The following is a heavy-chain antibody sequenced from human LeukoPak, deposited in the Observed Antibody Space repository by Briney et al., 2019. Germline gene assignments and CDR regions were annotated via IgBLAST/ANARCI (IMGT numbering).Heavy chain of an antibody. CDR1: GFTFDDYA. D-gene: IGHD4-17*01. J-gene: IGHJ3*02. V-gene: IGHV3-9*01. CDR3: AKPKDGDSDAFDI. CDR2: ISWNSGSI. Sequence: PGRSLRLSCAASGFTFDDYAMHWVRQAPGKGLEWVSGISWNSGSIGYADSVKGRFTISRDNSKNTLYLQMNSLRAGDTAVYYCAKPKDGDSDAFDIWGQGTMVTVSS.